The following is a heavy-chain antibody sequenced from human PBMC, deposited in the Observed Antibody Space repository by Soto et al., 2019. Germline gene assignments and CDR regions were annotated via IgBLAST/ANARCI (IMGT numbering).Heavy chain of an antibody. D-gene: IGHD3-3*01. CDR3: ARALRNYDFWSGYYPPLNYYYYMDV. CDR2: MNPNSGNT. V-gene: IGHV1-8*01. J-gene: IGHJ6*03. Sequence: ASVKVSCKASGYTFTSYDINWVRQATGQGLEWMRWMNPNSGNTGYAQKFQGRVTMTRNTSISTAYMELSSLRSEDTAVYYCARALRNYDFWSGYYPPLNYYYYMDVWGKGTTVTVSS. CDR1: GYTFTSYD.